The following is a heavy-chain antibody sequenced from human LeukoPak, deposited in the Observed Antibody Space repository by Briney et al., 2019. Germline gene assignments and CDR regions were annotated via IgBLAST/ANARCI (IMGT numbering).Heavy chain of an antibody. CDR3: VRHLSAGRPAFDI. J-gene: IGHJ3*02. D-gene: IGHD2-15*01. CDR2: IYYSGST. CDR1: GGSINSYY. Sequence: SETLSLTCTVSGGSINSYYWSWIRQPPGKGLEWVGYIYYSGSTNYNPSLKSRLTISVDTSNNKFSLKLTSLTAADTAVYYCVRHLSAGRPAFDIWGQGTMVTVSS. V-gene: IGHV4-59*08.